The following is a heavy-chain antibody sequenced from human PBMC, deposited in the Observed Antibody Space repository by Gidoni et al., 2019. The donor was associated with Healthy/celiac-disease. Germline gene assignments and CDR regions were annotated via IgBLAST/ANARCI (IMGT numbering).Heavy chain of an antibody. D-gene: IGHD4-17*01. CDR1: GGSTSSSSYY. Sequence: QLQLQESGPGLVKPSETLSPPCTVSGGSTSSSSYYWGWIRQPPGKGLEWSGSIFYVGSTYYNPSLKSRVTISVDTSKNQFSLKLSSRTAAYTAMYYCARLGYGDYLKHWGQGTLVTVSS. J-gene: IGHJ4*02. CDR3: ARLGYGDYLKH. V-gene: IGHV4-39*01. CDR2: IFYVGST.